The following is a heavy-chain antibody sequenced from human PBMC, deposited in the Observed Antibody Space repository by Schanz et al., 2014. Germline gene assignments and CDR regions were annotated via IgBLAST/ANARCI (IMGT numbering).Heavy chain of an antibody. CDR1: GDSITHFY. CDR3: ARFHSTSLERGSHNYMDV. CDR2: IYTSGST. J-gene: IGHJ6*03. V-gene: IGHV4-4*07. Sequence: QVQLQESGPGLVKPSQTLSLTCTVSGDSITHFYWSWIRQSPGKGLEWIGRIYTSGSTNYNPSLKRRVTIAADTAKNQISLKVTSVTAADTAVYYCARFHSTSLERGSHNYMDVWGKGTTVTVSS. D-gene: IGHD2-2*01.